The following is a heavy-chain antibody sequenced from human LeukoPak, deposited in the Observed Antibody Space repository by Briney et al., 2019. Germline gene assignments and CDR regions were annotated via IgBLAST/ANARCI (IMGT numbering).Heavy chain of an antibody. CDR3: AKISGYSTSWTPDY. J-gene: IGHJ4*02. D-gene: IGHD6-13*01. Sequence: TLSLTCTVSASISSGDYYWNWIRQPAGKGLEWIGRVSASGYTNYNPSLRSRITISVDTSKNQFSLELTSVTAADTAVYYCAKISGYSTSWTPDYWGQGTLVTVSS. V-gene: IGHV4-61*02. CDR2: VSASGYT. CDR1: ASISSGDYY.